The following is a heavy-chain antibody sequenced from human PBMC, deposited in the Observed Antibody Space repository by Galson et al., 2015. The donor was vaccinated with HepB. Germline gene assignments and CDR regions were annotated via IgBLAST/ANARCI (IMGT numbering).Heavy chain of an antibody. J-gene: IGHJ4*02. D-gene: IGHD6-13*01. CDR1: GFTFSSYA. CDR3: AKDTVLGQQLGRLIDY. V-gene: IGHV3-23*01. Sequence: SLRLSCAASGFTFSSYAMSWVRQAPGKGLEWVSAISGSGGSTYYADSVKGRFTISRDNSKNTLYLQMNSLRAEDTAVYYCAKDTVLGQQLGRLIDYWGQGTLVTVSS. CDR2: ISGSGGST.